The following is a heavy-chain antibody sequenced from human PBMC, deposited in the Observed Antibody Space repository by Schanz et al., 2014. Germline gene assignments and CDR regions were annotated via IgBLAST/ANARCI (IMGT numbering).Heavy chain of an antibody. Sequence: EVQLVESGGGVVRPGGSLRLSCAASGFGFDDYAMSWVRQAPGKGLEWVSGINWNGGSTGYADSVKGRFTISRDNSKNALYLQMDSLRAEDTAVYYCARGIITMVRGGDVGAFDTWGRGTMVAVSS. V-gene: IGHV3-20*04. CDR1: GFGFDDYA. J-gene: IGHJ3*02. D-gene: IGHD3-10*01. CDR2: INWNGGST. CDR3: ARGIITMVRGGDVGAFDT.